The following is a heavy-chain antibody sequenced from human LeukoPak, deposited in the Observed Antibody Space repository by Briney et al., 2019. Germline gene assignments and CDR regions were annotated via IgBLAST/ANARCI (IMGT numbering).Heavy chain of an antibody. J-gene: IGHJ4*02. Sequence: ASVKVSCKASGYTFTSYDINWVRQATGQGLEWMGWMNPNSGNTGYAQKFQDRVTMTRNTSISTAYMELSSLRSEDTAVYYCARDSLQQWLGQSYRATDYWGQGTLVTVSS. V-gene: IGHV1-8*01. CDR1: GYTFTSYD. CDR3: ARDSLQQWLGQSYRATDY. D-gene: IGHD6-19*01. CDR2: MNPNSGNT.